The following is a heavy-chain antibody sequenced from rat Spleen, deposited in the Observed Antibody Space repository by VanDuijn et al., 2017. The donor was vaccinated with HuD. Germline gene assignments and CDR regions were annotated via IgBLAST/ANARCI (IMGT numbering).Heavy chain of an antibody. V-gene: IGHV5-31*01. D-gene: IGHD1-2*01. CDR2: ITNTGGST. Sequence: EVQLVESGGGLVQPGRSLKLSCVASGFTFNNYWMTWIRQAPGKGLEWVASITNTGGSTYYPDSVKGRFTISRDNAKSTLYLQMNSLRSEDTATYYCTRDGSYSSYILYVMDAWGQGASVTVSS. CDR1: GFTFNNYW. J-gene: IGHJ4*01. CDR3: TRDGSYSSYILYVMDA.